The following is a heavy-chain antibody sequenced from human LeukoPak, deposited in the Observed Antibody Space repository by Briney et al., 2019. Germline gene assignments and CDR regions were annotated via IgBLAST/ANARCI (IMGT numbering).Heavy chain of an antibody. Sequence: GRSLRLSCAAPGFTFSSYGMHWVRQAPGKGLEWVAVIWYDGSNKYYADSVKGRFTISRDNSKNTLYLQMNSLRAEDTAVYYCARAQGGYSGYEPFRYWGQGTLVTVSS. J-gene: IGHJ4*02. CDR2: IWYDGSNK. V-gene: IGHV3-33*01. CDR3: ARAQGGYSGYEPFRY. CDR1: GFTFSSYG. D-gene: IGHD5-12*01.